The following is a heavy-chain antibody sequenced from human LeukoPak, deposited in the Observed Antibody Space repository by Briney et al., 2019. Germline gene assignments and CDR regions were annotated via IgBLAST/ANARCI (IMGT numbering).Heavy chain of an antibody. Sequence: GGSLRLSCAASVLTFSSYGMHWVRQAPGKGLEWVAFIRYDGSNKYYADSVKGRFTISRDNSKNTLYLQMNSLRAKDTAVYYCAKDTEIVAAIDYYYYYGMDVWGQGTTVTVSS. J-gene: IGHJ6*02. D-gene: IGHD5-12*01. CDR1: VLTFSSYG. CDR3: AKDTEIVAAIDYYYYYGMDV. V-gene: IGHV3-30*02. CDR2: IRYDGSNK.